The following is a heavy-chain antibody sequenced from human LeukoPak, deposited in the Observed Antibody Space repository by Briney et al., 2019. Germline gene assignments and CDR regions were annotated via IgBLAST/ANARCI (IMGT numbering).Heavy chain of an antibody. Sequence: SETLSLTCAVSGGSFSGYYWSWIRQPPGKGLEWIGEINHSGSTNYNPSLKSRVTISVDTSKNQFSLKLSSVTAADTAVYYCARGLGTIFGVVIIKRHFDYWGQGTLVTVSS. J-gene: IGHJ4*02. CDR1: GGSFSGYY. CDR2: INHSGST. V-gene: IGHV4-34*01. CDR3: ARGLGTIFGVVIIKRHFDY. D-gene: IGHD3-3*01.